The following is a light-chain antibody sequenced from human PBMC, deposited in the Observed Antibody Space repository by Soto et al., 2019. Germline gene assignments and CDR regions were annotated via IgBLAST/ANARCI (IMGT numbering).Light chain of an antibody. Sequence: EIVLTQSPGTLSLSPGERATLSCSASQIIFNNYLAWHQQKPGQAPRLLIYGASSRASGIPDRFSGSGSGTDFTLTISRLEPEDVAVYYCQQYGNAPIFTFGPGTKVDIK. CDR2: GAS. CDR3: QQYGNAPIFT. J-gene: IGKJ3*01. CDR1: QIIFNNY. V-gene: IGKV3-20*01.